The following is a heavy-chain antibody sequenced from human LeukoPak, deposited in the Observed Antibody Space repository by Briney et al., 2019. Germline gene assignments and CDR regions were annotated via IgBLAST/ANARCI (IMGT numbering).Heavy chain of an antibody. D-gene: IGHD2-2*01. CDR3: AIAVVSARSLLNWFDP. J-gene: IGHJ5*02. CDR1: GGSISSYY. Sequence: PSETLSLTCTVSGGSISSYYWSWIRQPAGKGLEWIGRIYTSGSTNYNPSLKSRVTMSVDTSKNQFSLKLSSVTAADTAVYYCAIAVVSARSLLNWFDPWCQGTLVTVSS. V-gene: IGHV4-4*07. CDR2: IYTSGST.